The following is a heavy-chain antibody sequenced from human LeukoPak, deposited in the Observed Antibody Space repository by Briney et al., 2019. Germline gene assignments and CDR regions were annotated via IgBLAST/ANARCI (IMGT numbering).Heavy chain of an antibody. CDR1: GFTVSSNY. J-gene: IGHJ4*02. D-gene: IGHD3-22*01. CDR2: IWYDGSNK. Sequence: GGSLRLSCAASGFTVSSNYMSWVRQAPGKGLEWVAVIWYDGSNKYYADSVKGRFTISRDNSKNTLYLQMNSLRAEDTAVYYCAKDLRAYYDSSGYYSYWGQGTLVTVSS. V-gene: IGHV3-33*06. CDR3: AKDLRAYYDSSGYYSY.